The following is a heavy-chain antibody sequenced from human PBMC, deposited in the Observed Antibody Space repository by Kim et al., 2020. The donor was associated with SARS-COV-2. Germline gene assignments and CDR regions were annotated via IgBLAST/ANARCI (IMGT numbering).Heavy chain of an antibody. CDR3: ERQAVAQSYFDY. Sequence: SETLSLTCTVSGGSISSSSYYWGWIRQPPGKGLEWIGSIYYSGSTYYNPSLKSRVTISVDTSKNQFSLKLSSVTAADTAVYYCERQAVAQSYFDYWGQGTLVTVSS. D-gene: IGHD6-19*01. CDR2: IYYSGST. V-gene: IGHV4-39*01. CDR1: GGSISSSSYY. J-gene: IGHJ4*02.